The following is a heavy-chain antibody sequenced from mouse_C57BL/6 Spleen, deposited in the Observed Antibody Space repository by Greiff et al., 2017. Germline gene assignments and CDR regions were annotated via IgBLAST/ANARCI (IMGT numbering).Heavy chain of an antibody. CDR3: ARDPLYYGSSYVYFDV. CDR1: GFTFSSYA. Sequence: EVHLVESGGGLVKPGGSLKLSCAASGFTFSSYAMSWVRQTPEKRLEWVATISDGGSYTYYPDNVKGRFTISRDNAKNNLYLQMSHLKSEDTAMYYCARDPLYYGSSYVYFDVWGTGTTVTVSS. D-gene: IGHD1-1*01. V-gene: IGHV5-4*01. J-gene: IGHJ1*03. CDR2: ISDGGSYT.